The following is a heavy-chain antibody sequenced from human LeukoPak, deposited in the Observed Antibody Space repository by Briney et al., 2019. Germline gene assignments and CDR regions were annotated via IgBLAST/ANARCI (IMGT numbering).Heavy chain of an antibody. CDR2: INHSGST. Sequence: SETLSLTCAVYGGSFSGYYWSWIRQPPGKGLEWIGEINHSGSTNYNPSLKSRVTISVDTSKNQFSLKLSSVTAADTAVYYCARLQSTARRIAGTKRRTYYGMDVWGQGTTVTVSS. CDR1: GGSFSGYY. V-gene: IGHV4-34*01. CDR3: ARLQSTARRIAGTKRRTYYGMDV. J-gene: IGHJ6*02. D-gene: IGHD1-14*01.